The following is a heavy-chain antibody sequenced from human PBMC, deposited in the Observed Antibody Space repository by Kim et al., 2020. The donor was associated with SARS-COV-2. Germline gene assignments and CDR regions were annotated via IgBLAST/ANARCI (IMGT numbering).Heavy chain of an antibody. J-gene: IGHJ4*02. Sequence: ASVKVSCKASGYTFTSYYMHWVRQAPGQGLEWMGIINPSGGSTSYAQKFQGRVTMTRDTSTSTVYMELSSLRSEDTAVYYCARDFGALLTKFTEVVGFDYWGQGTLVTVSS. CDR3: ARDFGALLTKFTEVVGFDY. D-gene: IGHD1-26*01. V-gene: IGHV1-46*01. CDR1: GYTFTSYY. CDR2: INPSGGST.